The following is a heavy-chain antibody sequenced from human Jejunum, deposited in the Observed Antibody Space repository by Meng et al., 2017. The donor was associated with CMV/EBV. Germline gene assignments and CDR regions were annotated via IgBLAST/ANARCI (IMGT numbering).Heavy chain of an antibody. CDR1: GFSFSDHL. CDR2: IRRKLSSYTT. D-gene: IGHD6-19*01. J-gene: IGHJ4*02. CDR3: ATDISGRGVDAGH. V-gene: IGHV3-72*01. Sequence: VHLGESGGALGQPGGSLRLSCAASGFSFSDHLMDWVRQAPGKGLEWIGRIRRKLSSYTTENAASVKGRFTISRDDSKNSIYLQMNSLKTEDTAVYYCATDISGRGVDAGHWGQGTLVTVSS.